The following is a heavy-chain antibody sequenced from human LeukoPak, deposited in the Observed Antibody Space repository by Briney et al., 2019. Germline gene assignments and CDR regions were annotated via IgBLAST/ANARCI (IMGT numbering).Heavy chain of an antibody. CDR1: GGSISAISGGPYY. V-gene: IGHV4-39*01. CDR2: GNYSGNT. D-gene: IGHD2-21*02. J-gene: IGHJ4*02. Sequence: SVTLSLTCTVSGGSISAISGGPYYWGWIRQPPGKGLEWIGSGNYSGNTYTPYIKSRVTISIATSKNQFSLKVSSVTAADTAVYYCARHGHHGDHDYWGQGNLVTVSS. CDR3: ARHGHHGDHDY.